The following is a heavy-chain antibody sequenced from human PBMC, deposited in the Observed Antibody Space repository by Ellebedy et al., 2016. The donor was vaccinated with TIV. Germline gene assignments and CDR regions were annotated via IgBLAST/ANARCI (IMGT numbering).Heavy chain of an antibody. CDR3: AKVLGYCSSTSCYLPYYYYGMDV. CDR1: GFNFIMYP. V-gene: IGHV3-30*04. CDR2: TAYAGSEK. Sequence: GESLKISXVASGFNFIMYPMHWVRQAPGKGLEWVALTAYAGSEKFYADSVKGRFTISRDNFKNTLYLQMNSLRVEDTAVYYCAKVLGYCSSTSCYLPYYYYGMDVWGQGTTVTVSS. J-gene: IGHJ6*02. D-gene: IGHD2-2*01.